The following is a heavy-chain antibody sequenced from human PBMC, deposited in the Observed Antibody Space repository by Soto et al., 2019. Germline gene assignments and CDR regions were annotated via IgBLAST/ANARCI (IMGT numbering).Heavy chain of an antibody. CDR3: AGQTTGWFGMDV. Sequence: GASLKISCNGSGYSFTDYWIGWVRQMPGKGLEWMGIIYPGDSDARYSPSFQGQVSISTDTSVNTAYLQWGSLKASDTAMYYCAGQTTGWFGMDVWGQGTTVTVS. V-gene: IGHV5-51*01. J-gene: IGHJ6*02. CDR2: IYPGDSDA. CDR1: GYSFTDYW. D-gene: IGHD6-19*01.